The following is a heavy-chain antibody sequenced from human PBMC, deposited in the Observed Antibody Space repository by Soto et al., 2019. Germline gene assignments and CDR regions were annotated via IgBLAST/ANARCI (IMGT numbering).Heavy chain of an antibody. CDR3: ARHGSGSYLRGRKESYYGMDV. CDR1: GGSISSSSYY. J-gene: IGHJ6*02. CDR2: IYYSGST. D-gene: IGHD3-10*01. Sequence: SSETPSLTCAVSGGSISSSSYYWGWIRQPPGKGLEWIGSIYYSGSTYYNPSLKSRVTISVDTSKNQFSLKLSSVTAADTAVYYCARHGSGSYLRGRKESYYGMDVWGQGTTVTVAS. V-gene: IGHV4-39*01.